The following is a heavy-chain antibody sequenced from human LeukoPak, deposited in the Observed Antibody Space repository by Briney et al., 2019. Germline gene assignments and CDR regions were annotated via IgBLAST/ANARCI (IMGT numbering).Heavy chain of an antibody. CDR2: IYPGDSDT. CDR1: GSSFTSYW. J-gene: IGHJ4*02. V-gene: IGHV5-51*01. Sequence: GASLKISCKGSGSSFTSYWIGWVRPLPGKGLEWMGIIYPGDSDTRYSPSFQGQVTISADKSISTAYLQWSSLKASDTAMYYCARHESLVSSAGYWGQGTLVTVSS. CDR3: ARHESLVSSAGY.